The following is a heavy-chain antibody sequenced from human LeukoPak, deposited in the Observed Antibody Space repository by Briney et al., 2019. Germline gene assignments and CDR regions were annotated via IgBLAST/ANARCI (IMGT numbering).Heavy chain of an antibody. CDR3: ARRLGYGSGSENWFDP. CDR1: GYTFTGDF. Sequence: GASVKVSCKASGYTFTGDFIHWVRQAPGQGLEWMGWINSDSGGTNYARKFQGRVTMTTDTSTSTAYMELRSLRSDDTAVHYCARRLGYGSGSENWFDPWGQGTLVTVSS. D-gene: IGHD3-10*01. J-gene: IGHJ5*02. V-gene: IGHV1-2*02. CDR2: INSDSGGT.